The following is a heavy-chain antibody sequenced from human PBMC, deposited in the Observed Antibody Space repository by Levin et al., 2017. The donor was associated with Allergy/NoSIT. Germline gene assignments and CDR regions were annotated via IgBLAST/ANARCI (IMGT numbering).Heavy chain of an antibody. Sequence: PGGSLRLSCAASGFTFSSYSMNWVRQAPGKGLEWVSSISSSSSYIYYADSVKGRFTISRDNAKNSLYLQMNSLRAEDTAVYYCAREDDSSGYYYRGADWFDPWGQGTLVTVSS. CDR3: AREDDSSGYYYRGADWFDP. CDR1: GFTFSSYS. CDR2: ISSSSSYI. D-gene: IGHD3-22*01. V-gene: IGHV3-21*01. J-gene: IGHJ5*02.